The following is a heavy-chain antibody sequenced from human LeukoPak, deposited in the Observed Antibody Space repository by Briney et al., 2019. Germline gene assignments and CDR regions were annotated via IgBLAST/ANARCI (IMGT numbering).Heavy chain of an antibody. D-gene: IGHD3-22*01. CDR3: ARGSPYYYDSSGYYYPPGDAFDN. Sequence: ASVKVSCKASGYTFTGYYMHWVRQAPGQGLEWMGWINPNSGGTNYAQKFQGWVTMTRDTSISTAYMELSRLRSDDTAVYYCARGSPYYYDSSGYYYPPGDAFDNWGQGTMVTVSS. J-gene: IGHJ3*02. V-gene: IGHV1-2*04. CDR2: INPNSGGT. CDR1: GYTFTGYY.